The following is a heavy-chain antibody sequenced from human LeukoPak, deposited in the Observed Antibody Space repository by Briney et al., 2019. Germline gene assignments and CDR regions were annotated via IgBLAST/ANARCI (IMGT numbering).Heavy chain of an antibody. CDR3: AKSDDSSRYYSFDY. Sequence: SETLSLTCTVSGGSMSDYYRSWIRQPAGKGLEWIGRFYSSGSTNYNPSLKSRVTLSVDISKNQFSLNLSSVTAADTAVYYCAKSDDSSRYYSFDYWGQGTLVTVSS. CDR2: FYSSGST. V-gene: IGHV4-4*07. CDR1: GGSMSDYY. D-gene: IGHD3-22*01. J-gene: IGHJ4*02.